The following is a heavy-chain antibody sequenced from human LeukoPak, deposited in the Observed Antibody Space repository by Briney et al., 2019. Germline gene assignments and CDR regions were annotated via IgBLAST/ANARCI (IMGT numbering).Heavy chain of an antibody. CDR3: ARELRYGDYGDAFDI. CDR2: IYYSGST. Sequence: PSETLSLTCTVSGYSISSGYYWGWIRQPPGKGLEWIGYIYYSGSTYYNPSLKSRVTISVDTSKNQFSLKLSSVTAADTAVYYCARELRYGDYGDAFDIWGQGTMVTVSS. J-gene: IGHJ3*02. D-gene: IGHD4-17*01. CDR1: GYSISSGYY. V-gene: IGHV4-38-2*02.